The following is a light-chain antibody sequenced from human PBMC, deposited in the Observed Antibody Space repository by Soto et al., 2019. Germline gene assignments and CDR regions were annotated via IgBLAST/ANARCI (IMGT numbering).Light chain of an antibody. CDR1: QSFSNN. J-gene: IGKJ1*01. CDR3: QKYGYWLPSWT. Sequence: EIVMTQSPATLSVSPGERATLSCRASQSFSNNLAWFQQQPGQAPRLLFYGASTRATGIPARFSASGSGTEFTLTISSLQSEDFAVYYCQKYGYWLPSWTFGQGTKV. CDR2: GAS. V-gene: IGKV3-15*01.